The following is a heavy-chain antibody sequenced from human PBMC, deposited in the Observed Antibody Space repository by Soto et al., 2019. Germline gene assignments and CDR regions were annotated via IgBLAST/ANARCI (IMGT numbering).Heavy chain of an antibody. J-gene: IGHJ4*02. CDR3: AKVYSYGGLEPLCY. CDR2: ISWNSGII. D-gene: IGHD5-18*01. V-gene: IGHV3-9*01. CDR1: GVTFDDDA. Sequence: DVQLGESVGGLVHPGRSLRLSGAASGVTFDDDAMNWVRQARCKGLAWVSGISWNSGIIDYADSVKGRFTISRDNPKHSLYLQMHSMRAADTAWYYCAKVYSYGGLEPLCYLGQGTLVTVAS.